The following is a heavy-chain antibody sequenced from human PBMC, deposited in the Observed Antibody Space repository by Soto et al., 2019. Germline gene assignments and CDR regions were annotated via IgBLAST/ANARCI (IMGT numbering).Heavy chain of an antibody. V-gene: IGHV3-11*01. CDR2: ISSDGITI. Sequence: GGSLRPSCAASGFTLSDYYMNWIRQAPGKGLEWASYISSDGITIYYADSVKGRFTISRDNSKNTLSLQMNSLRADDTAVYFCAKEFPYTSGFIYIDSWGQGTLVTVSS. D-gene: IGHD3-22*01. CDR1: GFTLSDYY. J-gene: IGHJ4*02. CDR3: AKEFPYTSGFIYIDS.